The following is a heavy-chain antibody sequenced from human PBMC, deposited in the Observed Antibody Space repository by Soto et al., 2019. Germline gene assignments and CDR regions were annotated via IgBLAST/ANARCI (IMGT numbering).Heavy chain of an antibody. CDR1: GGSISSGGYY. D-gene: IGHD3-10*01. CDR3: ARDLGLGDRRSYYYGRDV. V-gene: IGHV4-31*03. Sequence: QVQLQESGPGLVKPSQTLSLTCTVSGGSISSGGYYWSWIRQHPGKGLEWIGYIYYSGSTYYNPSLKLRVTISVHTSKNPFSLQLGSVTAADTSVYCCARDLGLGDRRSYYYGRDVWGRGSTVTVSS. J-gene: IGHJ6*02. CDR2: IYYSGST.